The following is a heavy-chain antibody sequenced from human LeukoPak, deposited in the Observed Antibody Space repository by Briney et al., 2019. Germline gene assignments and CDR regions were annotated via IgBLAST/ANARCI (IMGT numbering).Heavy chain of an antibody. CDR3: ARGGVRGVIIFHYYYGMDV. V-gene: IGHV1-8*01. D-gene: IGHD3-10*01. J-gene: IGHJ6*02. CDR2: MNPNSGNT. Sequence: ASVKVSCKASGYTFTSYDINWVRQATGQGLEWMGWMNPNSGNTGYAQKFQGRVTMTRNTSISTAYMELSSLRSEDTAEYYCARGGVRGVIIFHYYYGMDVWGQGTTVTVSS. CDR1: GYTFTSYD.